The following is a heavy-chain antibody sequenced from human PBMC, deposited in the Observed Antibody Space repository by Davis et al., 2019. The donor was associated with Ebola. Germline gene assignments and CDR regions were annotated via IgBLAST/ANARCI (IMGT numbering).Heavy chain of an antibody. CDR3: ARDRHDSSGYGF. Sequence: SETLSLTCNVSGASVTSGYFSWSWIRQPAGKGLEWIGHMYTSGSTNYNTSLKSRVTVSADTSKNQFSLKLASVTAADTAVYYCARDRHDSSGYGFWGQGTLVTVSS. J-gene: IGHJ4*02. D-gene: IGHD3-22*01. CDR1: GASVTSGYFS. CDR2: MYTSGST. V-gene: IGHV4-61*09.